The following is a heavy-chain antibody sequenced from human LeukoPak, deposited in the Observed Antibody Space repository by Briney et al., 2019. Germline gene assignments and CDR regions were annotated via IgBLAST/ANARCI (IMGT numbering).Heavy chain of an antibody. CDR2: IYRSGST. CDR3: ARGDCSSTICYSPMDV. D-gene: IGHD2-2*01. V-gene: IGHV4-38-2*02. J-gene: IGHJ6*03. CDR1: GYSISSGYY. Sequence: SETLSLTCTVSGYSISSGYYWVWIRQTPGKGLEWIGSIYRSGSTNYNPSLKSRVTISVDTSKNQFSLKVNSVTAADTALYYCARGDCSSTICYSPMDVWGKGTTVTVSS.